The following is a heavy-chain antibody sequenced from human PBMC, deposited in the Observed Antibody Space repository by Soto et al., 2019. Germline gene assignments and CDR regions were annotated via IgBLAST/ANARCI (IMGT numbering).Heavy chain of an antibody. Sequence: SETLSLTCTVSGGSISSSSYYWGWIRQPPGKGLEWIGSIYYSGSTYYNPSLKSRVTISVDTSKNQFSLKLSSVTAADTAVYYCARKVVVAATFDYWGQGTLVTVSS. D-gene: IGHD2-15*01. CDR3: ARKVVVAATFDY. V-gene: IGHV4-39*01. J-gene: IGHJ4*02. CDR1: GGSISSSSYY. CDR2: IYYSGST.